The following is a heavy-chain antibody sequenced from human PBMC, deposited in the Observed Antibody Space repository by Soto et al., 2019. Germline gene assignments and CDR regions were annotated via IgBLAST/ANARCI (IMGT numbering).Heavy chain of an antibody. J-gene: IGHJ4*02. CDR2: IHSGSGNT. CDR3: ARRKGRYFDY. V-gene: IGHV1-3*01. Sequence: QVQLVQSGAEVKEPGASVKVSCKASGYTFIEHAIHWVRQAPGQRLEWMGWIHSGSGNTEYSQNFQGRVTITRDSSANTLYMELSSLRSEDTAVYFCARRKGRYFDYWGQGTLVTVSS. CDR1: GYTFIEHA.